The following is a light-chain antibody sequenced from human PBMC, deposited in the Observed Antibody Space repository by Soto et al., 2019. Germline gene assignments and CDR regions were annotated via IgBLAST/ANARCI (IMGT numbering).Light chain of an antibody. CDR3: QQYSIWRT. J-gene: IGKJ1*01. V-gene: IGKV3-15*01. CDR1: QSVNNF. Sequence: EVVLTQSPATLSLSPGERATLSCRASQSVNNFLAWYQQKPGQAPRLLIYDASTRATGIPARFSGSGSGTEFTLTISGLQSEDFAVYYCQQYSIWRTFGQGTKVDI. CDR2: DAS.